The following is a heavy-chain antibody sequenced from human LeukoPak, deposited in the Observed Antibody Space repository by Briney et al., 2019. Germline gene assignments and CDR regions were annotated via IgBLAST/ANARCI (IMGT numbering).Heavy chain of an antibody. Sequence: KSSETLSLTCTVSGGSISSSSYYWGWIRQPPGKGLEWIGSIYYSGSTYYNPSLKSRVTISVDTSKNQFSLKLSSVTAADTAVYYCARANIVACPDYWGQGTLVTVSS. CDR1: GGSISSSSYY. CDR3: ARANIVACPDY. CDR2: IYYSGST. D-gene: IGHD5-12*01. J-gene: IGHJ4*02. V-gene: IGHV4-39*07.